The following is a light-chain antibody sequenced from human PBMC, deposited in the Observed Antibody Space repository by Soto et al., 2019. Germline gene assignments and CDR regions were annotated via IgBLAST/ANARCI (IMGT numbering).Light chain of an antibody. CDR2: DVS. V-gene: IGLV2-14*01. CDR3: SSYTIITTPCVV. Sequence: QSALTQPASVSGSPGQSITIACTGARSDVGGYDFVSWYQQRPGKAPKLLIYDVSNRPSGVSDRFSGSKSVNTASLTISGLQAEDEADYFCSSYTIITTPCVVFGGGTKLTVL. CDR1: RSDVGGYDF. J-gene: IGLJ2*01.